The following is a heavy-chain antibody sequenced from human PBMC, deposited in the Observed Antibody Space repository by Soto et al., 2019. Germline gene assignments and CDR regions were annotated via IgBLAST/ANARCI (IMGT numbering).Heavy chain of an antibody. CDR3: AKRQGTGLAAKSFDF. D-gene: IGHD2-15*01. Sequence: GGSLRLSCAASGFPFSNHAMRWVRHPPGEGLEWVSGISDGGDLIYYADSVKGRFSMSRDNSENMLYLQMTNLSAEDTAIYFCAKRQGTGLAAKSFDFWGQGTLVTVSS. CDR1: GFPFSNHA. CDR2: ISDGGDLI. V-gene: IGHV3-23*01. J-gene: IGHJ4*02.